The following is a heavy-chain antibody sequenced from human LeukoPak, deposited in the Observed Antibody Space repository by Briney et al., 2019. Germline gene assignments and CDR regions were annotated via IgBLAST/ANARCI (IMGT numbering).Heavy chain of an antibody. D-gene: IGHD3-22*01. CDR3: ARVSRLYHDTSGRIFDY. V-gene: IGHV1-2*02. CDR2: IDLNSGDR. J-gene: IGHJ4*02. CDR1: GYTFTGYY. Sequence: ASVKVSCKASGYTFTGYYMHWVRQAPGQGLEWMGWIDLNSGDRNYAQKFQGRVTMTRDTSSSTAYMEVSRLRSDDTAVYYCARVSRLYHDTSGRIFDYWGQGTLVTVSS.